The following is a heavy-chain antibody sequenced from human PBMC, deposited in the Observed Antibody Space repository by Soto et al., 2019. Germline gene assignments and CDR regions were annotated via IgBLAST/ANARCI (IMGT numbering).Heavy chain of an antibody. Sequence: QVQLVQSGAEVKKPGASVKVSCKASGYTFTNYGISWVRQAPGQGLEWMGWISAYNGNTNYAQKLQGRVTMTTDTSTSTASMELRSLRSDDTAVYYCASSFTSSQWRYGMDVWGQGTTVTVSS. CDR3: ASSFTSSQWRYGMDV. D-gene: IGHD2-2*01. J-gene: IGHJ6*02. V-gene: IGHV1-18*01. CDR1: GYTFTNYG. CDR2: ISAYNGNT.